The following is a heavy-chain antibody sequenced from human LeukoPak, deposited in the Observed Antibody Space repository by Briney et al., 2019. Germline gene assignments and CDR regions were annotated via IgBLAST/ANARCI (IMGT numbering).Heavy chain of an antibody. CDR2: ISYDGSNK. V-gene: IGHV3-30*04. D-gene: IGHD6-13*01. CDR3: AAPAGTNY. CDR1: GFTFSSYA. Sequence: PGRSLRLSCAASGFTFSSYAMHWVRQAPGKGLEWVAVISYDGSNKYYADPVKGRFTISRDNSKNTLYLQMNSLRAEDTAVYYCAAPAGTNYWGQGTLVTVSS. J-gene: IGHJ4*02.